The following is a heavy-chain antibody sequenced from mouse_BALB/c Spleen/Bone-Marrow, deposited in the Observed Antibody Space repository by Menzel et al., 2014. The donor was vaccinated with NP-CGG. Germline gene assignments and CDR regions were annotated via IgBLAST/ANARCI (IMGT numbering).Heavy chain of an antibody. V-gene: IGHV7-3*02. J-gene: IGHJ4*01. Sequence: EVQRVESGGGLVQPGGSLRLSCTTSGFTFTDYYMSWVRQPPGKALEWLAFIRNKAYGYTTEYSASVRGRFTISRDNSESVLYLGGGTLRAEDSATYYCARFPMDYWGQGTSVTVSS. CDR2: IRNKAYGYTT. CDR1: GFTFTDYY. CDR3: ARFPMDY.